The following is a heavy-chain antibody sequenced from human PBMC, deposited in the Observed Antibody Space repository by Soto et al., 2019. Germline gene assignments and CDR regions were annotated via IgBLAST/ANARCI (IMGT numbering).Heavy chain of an antibody. J-gene: IGHJ4*02. V-gene: IGHV4-59*01. CDR2: IYYSGRT. D-gene: IGHD2-21*01. CDR1: GGSIRDYF. CDR3: ARVGGDYLGDTVGFDY. Sequence: PSETLSLTCTVSGGSIRDYFWTWIRQPPGKGLEWIGYIYYSGRTNYNPSLKSRVSISVDTSKNHFSLQLRSVTAADTAGYYCARVGGDYLGDTVGFDYWGKGTLGIVSS.